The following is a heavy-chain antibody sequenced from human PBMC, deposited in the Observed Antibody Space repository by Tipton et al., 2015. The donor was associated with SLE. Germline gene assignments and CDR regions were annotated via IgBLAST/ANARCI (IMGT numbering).Heavy chain of an antibody. CDR2: INHSGST. CDR3: ARESDYSFDY. V-gene: IGHV4-34*01. CDR1: GFTFSSYS. J-gene: IGHJ4*02. Sequence: LRLSCAASGFTFSSYSMSWIRQPPGKGLEWIGEINHSGSTNYNPSLKSRVTISVDTSKNQFSLKLSSVTAADTAVYYCARESDYSFDYWGQGTLVTVSS.